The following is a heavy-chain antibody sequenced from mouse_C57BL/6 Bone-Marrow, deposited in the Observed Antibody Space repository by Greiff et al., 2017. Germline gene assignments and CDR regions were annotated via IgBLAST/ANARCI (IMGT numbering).Heavy chain of an antibody. CDR3: ARGYSISLAY. Sequence: VQLQQSVAELVRPGASVKLSCTASGFNIKNTYMRWVKQRPEQGLEWIGRIDPANGNTKYAPKFQGKATITADTSSNTAYLQLSSLTSEDTAIYYCARGYSISLAYWGQGTLVTVSA. J-gene: IGHJ3*01. CDR1: GFNIKNTY. CDR2: IDPANGNT. D-gene: IGHD2-5*01. V-gene: IGHV14-3*01.